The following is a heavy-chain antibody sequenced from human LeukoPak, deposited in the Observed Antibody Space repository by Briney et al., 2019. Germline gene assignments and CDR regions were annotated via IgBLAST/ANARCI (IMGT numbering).Heavy chain of an antibody. CDR1: GFTFSSYA. CDR3: VRRILTSEYSSRGGFGNY. J-gene: IGHJ4*02. V-gene: IGHV3-23*01. Sequence: GGSLRLSCAASGFTFSSYAMSWVRQAPGKGLEWVSAISGSGGSTYYADSVKGRFTISRDNSKNTLYLQMNSLRAEDTAVYYCVRRILTSEYSSRGGFGNYGGQGPLFTAS. D-gene: IGHD6-13*01. CDR2: ISGSGGST.